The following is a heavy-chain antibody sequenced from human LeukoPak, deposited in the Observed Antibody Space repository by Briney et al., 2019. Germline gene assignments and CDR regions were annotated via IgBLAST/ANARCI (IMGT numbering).Heavy chain of an antibody. CDR2: IWYDGSNK. CDR3: ATERSGYYYLDY. D-gene: IGHD3-22*01. Sequence: PGRSLRLSCAASGFTFSSYGMHWVRQAPGKGLEWVAVIWYDGSNKYYVDSVKGRFTISRDSSKNTLYLQMNSLRAEDTAVYYCATERSGYYYLDYWGQGTLVTVSS. J-gene: IGHJ4*02. V-gene: IGHV3-33*01. CDR1: GFTFSSYG.